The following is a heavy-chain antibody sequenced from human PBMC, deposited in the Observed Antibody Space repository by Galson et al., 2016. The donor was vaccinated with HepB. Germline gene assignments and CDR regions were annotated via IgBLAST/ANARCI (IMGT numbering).Heavy chain of an antibody. Sequence: SETLSLTCTVSGDSISPYYWNWIRQPPGRGLEWIGYIYYSGSTNYNPSLKSRVTISVDTSKNQFSLKLRSVTAADTAVYYCARDRAAGAESWLDPWGQGTLVTVSS. D-gene: IGHD6-13*01. CDR2: IYYSGST. CDR3: ARDRAAGAESWLDP. CDR1: GDSISPYY. J-gene: IGHJ5*02. V-gene: IGHV4-59*01.